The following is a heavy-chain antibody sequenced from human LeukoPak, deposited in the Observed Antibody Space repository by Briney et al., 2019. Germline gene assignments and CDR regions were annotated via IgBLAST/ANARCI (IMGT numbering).Heavy chain of an antibody. CDR2: ISGSGGST. J-gene: IGHJ4*02. CDR1: GFTFSSYG. Sequence: PGGSLRLSCAASGFTFSSYGMSWVRQAPGKGLECVSSISGSGGSTNNADSVKGRFPIFRENSKNTLYLQMKRLRAEDTAVYYCARGGSGSYSPFDYWGQGTLVTVSS. D-gene: IGHD1-26*01. CDR3: ARGGSGSYSPFDY. V-gene: IGHV3-23*01.